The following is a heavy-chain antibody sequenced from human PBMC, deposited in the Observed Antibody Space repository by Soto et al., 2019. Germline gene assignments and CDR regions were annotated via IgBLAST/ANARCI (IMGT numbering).Heavy chain of an antibody. J-gene: IGHJ5*01. CDR2: INHSGST. Sequence: QVQLQQWGAGLLKPSETLSLTCAVYGGSFSGYYWSWIRQPPGKGLEWIGEINHSGSTNYNPSLKGRVTISVDTSKHRFYLKLNSVTAADASVDYCARGGYSYGYRNDGVDSWGQGTLVTVSS. CDR1: GGSFSGYY. V-gene: IGHV4-34*01. CDR3: ARGGYSYGYRNDGVDS. D-gene: IGHD5-18*01.